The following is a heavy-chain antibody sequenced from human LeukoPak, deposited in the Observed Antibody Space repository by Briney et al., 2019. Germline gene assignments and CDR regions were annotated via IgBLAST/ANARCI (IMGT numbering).Heavy chain of an antibody. Sequence: PSETLSLTCTVSGNSISSGDNYWSWIRQPAGKGLEWIGRIYTSGSTNYNPSLKSRVAISVDTSKNQFSLKLSSVTAADTAVYYCARDVGATPGYFDYWGQGTLVTVSS. J-gene: IGHJ4*02. CDR3: ARDVGATPGYFDY. CDR2: IYTSGST. CDR1: GNSISSGDNY. V-gene: IGHV4-61*02. D-gene: IGHD1-26*01.